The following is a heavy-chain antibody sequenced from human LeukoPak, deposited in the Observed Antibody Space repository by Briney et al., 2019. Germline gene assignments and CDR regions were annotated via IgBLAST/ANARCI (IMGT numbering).Heavy chain of an antibody. J-gene: IGHJ5*02. Sequence: GASVKVSCKASGYTFTGYYMHWVRQAPGQGLEWMGWINPNNGGTNYAQKFQGRVTMTRDTSISTAYMELSSLRSDDTAAYYCARYAVTTSWGQGTLVTVSS. CDR2: INPNNGGT. D-gene: IGHD4-17*01. V-gene: IGHV1-2*02. CDR1: GYTFTGYY. CDR3: ARYAVTTS.